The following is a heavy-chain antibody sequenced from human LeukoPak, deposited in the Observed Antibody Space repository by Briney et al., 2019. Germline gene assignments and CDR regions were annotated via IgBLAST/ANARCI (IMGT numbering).Heavy chain of an antibody. Sequence: GASVTVSCKASGYTFTSYDINWVRQATGQGLEWMGWMNPNSGNTGYAQKFQGRVTMTRNTSISTAYMELSSLRSEDTAVYYCARRGLSIKHWFDPWGQGTLVTVSS. CDR2: MNPNSGNT. J-gene: IGHJ5*02. CDR3: ARRGLSIKHWFDP. CDR1: GYTFTSYD. D-gene: IGHD3-10*01. V-gene: IGHV1-8*01.